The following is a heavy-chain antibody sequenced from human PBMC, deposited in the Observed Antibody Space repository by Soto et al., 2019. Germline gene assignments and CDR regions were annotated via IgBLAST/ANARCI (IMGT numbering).Heavy chain of an antibody. V-gene: IGHV3-21*01. CDR3: AREEVSRPNTYHGLDV. Sequence: EVQLAESGGGLVKPGGSLRLSCAASGFTFHTYTMNWVRQAPGKGLEWVSSISSRSSYIYYADSVKGRFTISRDEARNSLYLQMSGLRVEDTAVYYCAREEVSRPNTYHGLDVWGQGTTVTVSS. J-gene: IGHJ6*02. CDR1: GFTFHTYT. CDR2: ISSRSSYI.